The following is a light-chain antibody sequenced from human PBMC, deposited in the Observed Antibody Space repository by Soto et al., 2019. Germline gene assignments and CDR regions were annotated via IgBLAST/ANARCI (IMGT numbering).Light chain of an antibody. V-gene: IGLV2-14*01. J-gene: IGLJ2*01. CDR2: DVS. Sequence: QSVLTQPASVSGSPGQSITISYIGTSSDVGGSDYVSWYQQHPGKAPKLVIYDVSNRPSGVSDRFSGSKSGNTASLTISGLQAEDEADYYCCSFTRSNSLVLFGGGTQLTVL. CDR1: SSDVGGSDY. CDR3: CSFTRSNSLVL.